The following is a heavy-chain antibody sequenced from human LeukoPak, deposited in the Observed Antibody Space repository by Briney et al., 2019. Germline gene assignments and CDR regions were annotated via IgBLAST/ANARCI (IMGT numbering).Heavy chain of an antibody. CDR2: LKSKTDGGTA. D-gene: IGHD3-9*01. CDR1: GFTFSNAL. Sequence: PGGSLRLSCAASGFTFSNALMTWVRQAPGKGLEWVGRLKSKTDGGTADYAAPVKGRFTISRDDSKNTLYLQMNSLISEDTAVYYCAKGRPHYDILTGYQGAFDYWGQGTLVTVSS. CDR3: AKGRPHYDILTGYQGAFDY. J-gene: IGHJ4*02. V-gene: IGHV3-15*01.